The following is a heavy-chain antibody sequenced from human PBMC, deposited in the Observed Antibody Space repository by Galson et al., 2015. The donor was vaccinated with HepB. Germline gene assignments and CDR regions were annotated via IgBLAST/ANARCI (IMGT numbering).Heavy chain of an antibody. CDR1: GFTFSSYG. D-gene: IGHD2-15*01. CDR2: IYYDGNNK. Sequence: SLRLSCAASGFTFSSYGMHWVRQAPGRGLEWVAVIYYDGNNKFYADSVKGRFTISRDNSKNTLSLQMNSLRAHDTAVYYCARGSGYCRGGSCYRAGYYFDYWGQGTLVTVSS. J-gene: IGHJ4*02. V-gene: IGHV3-33*01. CDR3: ARGSGYCRGGSCYRAGYYFDY.